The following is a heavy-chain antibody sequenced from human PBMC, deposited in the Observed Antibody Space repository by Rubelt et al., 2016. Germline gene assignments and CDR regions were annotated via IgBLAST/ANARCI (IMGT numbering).Heavy chain of an antibody. CDR2: ISGRGDST. V-gene: IGHV3-23*01. J-gene: IGHJ4*02. CDR3: AKVHLTQNGPQGGYYFDY. Sequence: VRQAPGKGLEWVSVISGRGDSTYSADSVKGRFTISRDNSKNTLHLQMSSLRAEDTAVYYCAKVHLTQNGPQGGYYFDYWGQGTLVTVSS. D-gene: IGHD3-16*01.